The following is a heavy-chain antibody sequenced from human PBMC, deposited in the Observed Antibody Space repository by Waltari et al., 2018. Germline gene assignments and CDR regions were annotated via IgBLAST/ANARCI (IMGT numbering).Heavy chain of an antibody. CDR3: ATQSYCGGDCYEGHPFDV. CDR1: GNRFGKSW. Sequence: EVDLVQSEAEVNKAGEPLKISCENSGNRFGKSWVAWVRQVPGPGLQGLGIINPSDSTTICSPSFRGHVAMSTDRSVNTAYLQWTSLGASDTAIYYCATQSYCGGDCYEGHPFDVWGQGTVVTVSS. CDR2: INPSDSTT. V-gene: IGHV5-51*01. D-gene: IGHD2-21*01. J-gene: IGHJ3*01.